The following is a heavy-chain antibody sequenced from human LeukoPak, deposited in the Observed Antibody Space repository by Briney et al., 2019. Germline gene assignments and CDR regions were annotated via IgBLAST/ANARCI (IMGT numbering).Heavy chain of an antibody. CDR2: IIPIFGTA. V-gene: IGHV1-69*05. CDR1: GGTFSSYA. J-gene: IGHJ5*02. Sequence: SVKVSCSASGGTFSSYAISLVRQSPGQGLEWMGRIIPIFGTANYAQKFQGRVTITTDESTSTAYMELSSLRSEDTAVYYCAREVRARDWFDPWGQGTLVTVSS. D-gene: IGHD1-26*01. CDR3: AREVRARDWFDP.